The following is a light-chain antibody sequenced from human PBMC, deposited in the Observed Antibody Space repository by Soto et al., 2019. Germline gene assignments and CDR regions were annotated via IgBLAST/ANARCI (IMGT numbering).Light chain of an antibody. Sequence: DIQMTQSPSSLSASVGDRVTITCRASQDISNFLAWFHQAPEKAPKSLIYGASSLQSGVPSKFSGSGSGTEFTLTISSLQPEDFGTYYCQQYHSYPATFGGGTKVEIQ. CDR1: QDISNF. CDR3: QQYHSYPAT. V-gene: IGKV1-16*02. CDR2: GAS. J-gene: IGKJ4*01.